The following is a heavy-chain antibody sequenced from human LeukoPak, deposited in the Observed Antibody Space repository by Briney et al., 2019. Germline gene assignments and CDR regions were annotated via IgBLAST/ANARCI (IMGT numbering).Heavy chain of an antibody. CDR2: IKQDGSEK. CDR1: GFTFSSYS. J-gene: IGHJ4*02. CDR3: ARDRGLGYFDY. V-gene: IGHV3-7*01. D-gene: IGHD3-10*01. Sequence: GGSLRLSCVASGFTFSSYSMNWVRQAPGKGLEWVANIKQDGSEKYYIDSVKGRFTISRDNAKNSLYLQMNSLRAEDTAVYYCARDRGLGYFDYWGQGTLVTVSS.